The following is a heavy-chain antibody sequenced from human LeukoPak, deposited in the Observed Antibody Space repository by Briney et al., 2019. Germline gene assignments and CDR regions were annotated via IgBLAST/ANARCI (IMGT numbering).Heavy chain of an antibody. CDR1: GGSISSGGYY. CDR2: IYHSGST. CDR3: ARRFYDFWTTGAFDI. V-gene: IGHV4-30-2*01. Sequence: PSETLSLTCTVSGGSISSGGYYWSWIRQPPGKGLEWIGYIYHSGSTYYNPSLKSRVTISVDRSKNQFSLKLSSVTAADTAVYYCARRFYDFWTTGAFDIWGQGTMVTVSS. D-gene: IGHD3-3*01. J-gene: IGHJ3*02.